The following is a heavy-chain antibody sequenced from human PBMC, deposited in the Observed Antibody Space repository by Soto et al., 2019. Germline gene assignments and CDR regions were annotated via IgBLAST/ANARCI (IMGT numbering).Heavy chain of an antibody. J-gene: IGHJ2*01. CDR2: ISYDGSNK. CDR3: AKDYCGGDCYWYWYFDL. D-gene: IGHD2-21*02. V-gene: IGHV3-30*18. CDR1: GFTFSSYG. Sequence: QVQLVESGGGVVQPGRSLRLSCAASGFTFSSYGMHWVRQAPGKGLEWVAVISYDGSNKYYADSVKGRFTISRDNSKNTLYLQMNSLRAEDTAVYYCAKDYCGGDCYWYWYFDLWGRGTLVTVSS.